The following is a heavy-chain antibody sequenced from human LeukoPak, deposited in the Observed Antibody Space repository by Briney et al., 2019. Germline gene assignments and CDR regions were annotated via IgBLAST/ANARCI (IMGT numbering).Heavy chain of an antibody. Sequence: GGSLRLSCAASPFTFDRYDMHWVRQATGKGLEWVSAIGSAADTYYPGSVKGGFTISRENAKKSLYFQMNAQRAGDTAVYFCAGGRGQIINYWGQGTLVTVSS. D-gene: IGHD1-26*01. CDR3: AGGRGQIINY. V-gene: IGHV3-13*01. CDR1: PFTFDRYD. J-gene: IGHJ4*02. CDR2: IGSAADT.